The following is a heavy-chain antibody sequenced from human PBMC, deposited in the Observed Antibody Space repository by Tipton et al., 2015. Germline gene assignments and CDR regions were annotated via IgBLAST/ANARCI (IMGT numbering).Heavy chain of an antibody. Sequence: TLSLTCAVSGGSINSTYWWNWVRQSPAKRLEWIGEIYHSGSTNYNPSLQSRVTIPVDTSKNQFSLKLSSVTAADTAVYYCARQRVVRFLEWFDYWGQGTLVTVSS. CDR1: GGSINSTYW. CDR2: IYHSGST. D-gene: IGHD3-3*01. V-gene: IGHV4-4*02. J-gene: IGHJ4*02. CDR3: ARQRVVRFLEWFDY.